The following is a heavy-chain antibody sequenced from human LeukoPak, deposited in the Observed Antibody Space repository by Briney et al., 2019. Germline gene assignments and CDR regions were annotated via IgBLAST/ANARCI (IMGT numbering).Heavy chain of an antibody. CDR3: GRHTRFYGMDV. CDR2: IYYSGST. CDR1: GGSISSYY. J-gene: IGHJ6*02. Sequence: SETLSLTCTVSGGSISSYYWSWIRQPPGKGLEWIGYIYYSGSTNYNPSLKSRVTISVDTSKNQFSLKLSSVTAADAAVYYCGRHTRFYGMDVWGQGTTVTVSS. D-gene: IGHD4-17*01. V-gene: IGHV4-59*08.